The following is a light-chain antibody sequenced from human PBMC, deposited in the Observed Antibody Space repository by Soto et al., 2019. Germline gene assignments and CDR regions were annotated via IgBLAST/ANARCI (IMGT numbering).Light chain of an antibody. J-gene: IGKJ3*01. CDR3: QQRSGFP. V-gene: IGKV3-11*01. Sequence: IVLTQSPDTLSLSPGERATLSCRSSQSVSTSLAWYQQKPGQAPRLLIYDASNRATGIPARFSGSGSGTDFTLTISSLEPEDFAVYYCQQRSGFPFGPGTKVDIK. CDR1: QSVSTS. CDR2: DAS.